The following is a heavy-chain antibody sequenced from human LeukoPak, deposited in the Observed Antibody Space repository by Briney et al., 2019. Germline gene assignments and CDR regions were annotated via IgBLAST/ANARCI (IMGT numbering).Heavy chain of an antibody. CDR3: ARVKMTSITSHDY. J-gene: IGHJ4*02. Sequence: SETLSLTCSVSGDSISNYYWSWIRQPAGKGLEWIGHIYTSGSTNYNPSLKSRVTMSVDTSKNQFSLKLESVTAADTAVYYCARVKMTSITSHDYWGQGTLVTISS. CDR1: GDSISNYY. CDR2: IYTSGST. D-gene: IGHD2-21*02. V-gene: IGHV4-4*07.